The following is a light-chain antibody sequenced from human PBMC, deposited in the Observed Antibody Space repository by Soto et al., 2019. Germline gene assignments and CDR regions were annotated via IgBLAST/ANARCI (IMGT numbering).Light chain of an antibody. V-gene: IGKV1-27*01. CDR2: EAS. CDR3: QKYNGSPRT. J-gene: IGKJ1*01. Sequence: DIQVTQSPSSLSASVGDRVTITCRASQAISGHLAWYQQKPGKVPKLLIYEASTLQSGVPSRFSAGGSGTHFTLTISSLQPEDGATYYCQKYNGSPRTFGQGTKVELK. CDR1: QAISGH.